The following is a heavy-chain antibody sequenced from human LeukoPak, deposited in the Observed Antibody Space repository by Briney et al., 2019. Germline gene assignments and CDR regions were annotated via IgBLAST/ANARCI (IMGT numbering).Heavy chain of an antibody. V-gene: IGHV3-33*01. CDR1: GYTFSSYG. CDR2: IWYDGSNK. J-gene: IGHJ4*02. CDR3: ARDDVAVTGALDF. D-gene: IGHD6-19*01. Sequence: GSLRLSCAASGYTFSSYGMHWVRQAPRKGLEWAAVIWYDGSNKYYADSVKGRFTISRDNSKNTLYLQMNSLRAEDTAVYYCARDDVAVTGALDFWGQGTLVTVSS.